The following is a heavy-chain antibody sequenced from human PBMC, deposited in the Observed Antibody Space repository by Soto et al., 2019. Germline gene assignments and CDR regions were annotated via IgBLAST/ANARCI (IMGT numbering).Heavy chain of an antibody. CDR1: GGTFSSYA. D-gene: IGHD3-3*01. V-gene: IGHV1-69*13. CDR3: ASLLSVGYDFWSGYYPPYYYYGMDV. J-gene: IGHJ6*01. Sequence: SVKVSCKASGGTFSSYAISWVRQAPGQGLEWMGGIIPIFGTANYAQKFQGRVTINADESTSTAYMELSSLRSEDTAVYYCASLLSVGYDFWSGYYPPYYYYGMDVWGQGTTVTVSS. CDR2: IIPIFGTA.